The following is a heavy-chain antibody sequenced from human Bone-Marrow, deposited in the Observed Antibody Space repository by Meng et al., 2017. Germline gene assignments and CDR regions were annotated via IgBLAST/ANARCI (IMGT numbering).Heavy chain of an antibody. J-gene: IGHJ4*02. CDR1: GDSVSSNSAA. CDR2: TYYRSKWYN. CDR3: ARASIKYSSSWYVWGELDY. D-gene: IGHD6-13*01. Sequence: QTPSLTRAISGDSVSSNSAAWNWIRQAPSRGREWLGRTYYRSKWYNDYAVSVKSRITINPDTSKNQFSLQLNFVTPEDTAVYYCARASIKYSSSWYVWGELDYWGQGTRVTVSS. V-gene: IGHV6-1*01.